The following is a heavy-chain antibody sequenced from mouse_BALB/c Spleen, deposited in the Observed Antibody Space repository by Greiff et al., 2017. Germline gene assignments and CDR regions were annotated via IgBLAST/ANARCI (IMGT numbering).Heavy chain of an antibody. V-gene: IGHV5-6-5*01. J-gene: IGHJ4*01. CDR1: GFTFSSYA. D-gene: IGHD2-4*01. CDR3: ARGEDYEGYYYAMDD. Sequence: DVKLVESGGGLVKPGGSLKLSCAASGFTFSSYAMSWVRQTPEKRREWVASISSGGSTYYPDSVKGRFTISRDTARNILYLQMSSLRSEDSDMYYCARGEDYEGYYYAMDDWCQGTSVTVSS. CDR2: ISSGGST.